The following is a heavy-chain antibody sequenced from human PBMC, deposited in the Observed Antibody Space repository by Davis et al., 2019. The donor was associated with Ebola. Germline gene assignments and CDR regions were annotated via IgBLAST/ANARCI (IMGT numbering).Heavy chain of an antibody. D-gene: IGHD5-24*01. CDR2: ISSSSSYT. J-gene: IGHJ4*02. CDR1: GFTFSTYS. CDR3: ARRESASDY. V-gene: IGHV3-21*05. Sequence: PGGSLRLSCAASGFTFSTYSMNWVRQAPGKGLEWVSYISSSSSYTNYADSVKGRFTISRDNAKNSLYLQMNSLRAEDTAVYYCARRESASDYWGQGILVTVSS.